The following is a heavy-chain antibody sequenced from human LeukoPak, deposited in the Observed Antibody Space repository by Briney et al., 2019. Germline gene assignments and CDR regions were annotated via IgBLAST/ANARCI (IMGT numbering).Heavy chain of an antibody. CDR2: ISSSSSYI. CDR3: ASFPNPWEPYYFDY. CDR1: GFTFSSYS. D-gene: IGHD1-26*01. J-gene: IGHJ4*02. Sequence: GGSLRLSCAASGFTFSSYSMNWVRQAPGKGLEWVSSISSSSSYIYYADSVKGRFTISRDNAKNSLYLQMNSLRAEDTAVYYCASFPNPWEPYYFDYWGQGTLVTVSS. V-gene: IGHV3-21*01.